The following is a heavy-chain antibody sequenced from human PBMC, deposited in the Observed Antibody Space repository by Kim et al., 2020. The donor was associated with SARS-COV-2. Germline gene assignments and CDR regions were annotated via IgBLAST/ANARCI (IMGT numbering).Heavy chain of an antibody. CDR2: SGST. J-gene: IGHJ4*02. D-gene: IGHD1-26*01. CDR3: ARGLPFDY. V-gene: IGHV4-34*01. Sequence: SGSTNYNPSLKSRVTISVDPSKHQFSLRLSSVTAADTAVYYCARGLPFDYWGQGTLVTVSS.